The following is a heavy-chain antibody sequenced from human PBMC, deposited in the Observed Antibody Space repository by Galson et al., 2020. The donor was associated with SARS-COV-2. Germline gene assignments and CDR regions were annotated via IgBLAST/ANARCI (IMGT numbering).Heavy chain of an antibody. Sequence: ASVKVSCKVSGYTLTELSMHWVRQAPGKGLEWMGGFDPEDGETIYAQKFQGRVTMTEDTSTDTAYMELSSLRSEDTAVYYCATAFPIVVVPAATGLDYYYGMDVWGQGTTVTVSS. CDR2: FDPEDGET. J-gene: IGHJ6*02. D-gene: IGHD2-2*01. V-gene: IGHV1-24*01. CDR1: GYTLTELS. CDR3: ATAFPIVVVPAATGLDYYYGMDV.